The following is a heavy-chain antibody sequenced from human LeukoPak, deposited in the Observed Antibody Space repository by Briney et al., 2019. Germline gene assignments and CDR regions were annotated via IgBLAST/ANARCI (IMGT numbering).Heavy chain of an antibody. V-gene: IGHV2-5*02. CDR1: GFALTTSGVA. D-gene: IGHD3-22*01. Sequence: SGPTLVKPTQTLTLTCTFSGFALTTSGVAVGWIRQPPGKALEWLALIYWDDDKRYSPSLKSRLAITKDTSKNQAVLTMTNMDPVDTATYYCAHRHYDSGDQPWEYWGQGTLVTVSS. CDR2: IYWDDDK. J-gene: IGHJ4*02. CDR3: AHRHYDSGDQPWEY.